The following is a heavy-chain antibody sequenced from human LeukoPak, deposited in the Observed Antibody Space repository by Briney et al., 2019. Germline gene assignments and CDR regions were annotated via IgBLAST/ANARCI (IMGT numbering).Heavy chain of an antibody. D-gene: IGHD5-24*01. CDR2: IGSSGGST. V-gene: IGHV3-23*01. J-gene: IGHJ4*02. CDR3: AKVFRDGYNYPFDY. CDR1: GFTFSNYA. Sequence: PGGSLRLSCAASGFTFSNYAMNWVRQAPGKGLEWVSTIGSSGGSTYYADSVKGRFTISRDNSKNTLYLQMNSLRAEDTAVYYCAKVFRDGYNYPFDYRGQGTLVTVSS.